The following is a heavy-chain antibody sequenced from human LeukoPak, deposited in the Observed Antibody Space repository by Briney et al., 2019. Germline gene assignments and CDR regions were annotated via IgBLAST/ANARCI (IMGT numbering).Heavy chain of an antibody. J-gene: IGHJ6*02. V-gene: IGHV4-4*02. D-gene: IGHD3-16*02. CDR2: IYHSGST. Sequence: PSETLSLTCAVSGGSISSSNWWTWVRQPPGKGLEWIGEIYHSGSTNYNPSLKSRVTISVDKSKNQFSLKVNSVTAEDTAVYYCASLTVPGTSKLSFHYGMDVWGPGTTVTVSS. CDR1: GGSISSSNW. CDR3: ASLTVPGTSKLSFHYGMDV.